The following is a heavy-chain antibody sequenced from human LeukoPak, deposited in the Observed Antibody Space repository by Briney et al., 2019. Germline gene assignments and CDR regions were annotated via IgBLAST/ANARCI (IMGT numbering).Heavy chain of an antibody. CDR2: IYSSGST. CDR1: GGSISSYH. V-gene: IGHV4-59*12. Sequence: SETLSLTCTVSGGSISSYHWSWIRQPPGKRLQWIGFIYSSGSTNYNPSPKSRVTISVDTSKNQFSLKLSSVTAADTAVYYCASLVVVTARSKRAYWFDPWGQGTLVTVSS. CDR3: ASLVVVTARSKRAYWFDP. D-gene: IGHD2-21*02. J-gene: IGHJ5*02.